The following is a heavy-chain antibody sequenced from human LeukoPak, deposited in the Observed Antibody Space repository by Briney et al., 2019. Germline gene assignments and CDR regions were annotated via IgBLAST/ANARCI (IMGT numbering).Heavy chain of an antibody. CDR3: ARESIVGATTLDY. Sequence: ASVKVSCKASGYTFTSYGISWVRQAPGQGLEWVGWINPNSGGTNYAQKFQGRVTMTRDTSISTAYMELSRLRSDDTAVYYCARESIVGATTLDYWGQGTLVTVSS. D-gene: IGHD1-26*01. CDR2: INPNSGGT. CDR1: GYTFTSYG. J-gene: IGHJ4*02. V-gene: IGHV1-2*02.